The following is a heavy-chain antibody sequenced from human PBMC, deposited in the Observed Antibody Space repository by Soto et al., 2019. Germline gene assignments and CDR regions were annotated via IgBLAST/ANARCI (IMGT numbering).Heavy chain of an antibody. CDR1: GFTFSSYA. V-gene: IGHV3-23*01. J-gene: IGHJ4*02. CDR2: ISGSGGST. CDR3: AKDRYSSSDPYYFDY. Sequence: GGSLRLSCAASGFTFSSYAMSWVRQAPGKGLEWVSAISGSGGSTYYADSVKGRFTISRDNSKNTLYLQMNSLRAEDTAVYYCAKDRYSSSDPYYFDYWGQGTLVTVSS. D-gene: IGHD6-6*01.